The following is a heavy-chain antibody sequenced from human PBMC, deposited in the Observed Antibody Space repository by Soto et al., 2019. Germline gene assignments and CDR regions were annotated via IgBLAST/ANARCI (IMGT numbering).Heavy chain of an antibody. Sequence: SGPTLVNPTQTLTLTCTFSGFSLSTSGVGVGWIRQPPGKALEWLALIYWDDDKRYSPSLKSRLTITKDTSKNQVVLTMTNMDTVAIVTYYCAHSSRFLVWSWIGASDYFHYWGPGTMLTVSS. J-gene: IGHJ4*02. D-gene: IGHD3-3*01. CDR2: IYWDDDK. CDR3: AHSSRFLVWSWIGASDYFHY. CDR1: GFSLSTSGVG. V-gene: IGHV2-5*02.